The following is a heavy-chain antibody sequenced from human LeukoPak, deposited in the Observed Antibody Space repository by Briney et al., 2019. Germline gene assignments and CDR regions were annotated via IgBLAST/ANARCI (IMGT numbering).Heavy chain of an antibody. J-gene: IGHJ3*02. CDR1: GYTFTSYG. Sequence: ASVKVSCKASGYTFTSYGISWVRQAPGQGLEWMGWINPNSGGTNYAQKFQGRVTMTRDTSISTAYMELSRLRSDDTAAYYCARGSLSGAFDIWGQGTMVTVSS. CDR3: ARGSLSGAFDI. CDR2: INPNSGGT. D-gene: IGHD2/OR15-2a*01. V-gene: IGHV1-2*02.